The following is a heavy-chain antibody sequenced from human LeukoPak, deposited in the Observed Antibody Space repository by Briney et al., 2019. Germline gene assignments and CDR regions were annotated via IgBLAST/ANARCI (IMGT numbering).Heavy chain of an antibody. CDR1: GFTFSSYA. D-gene: IGHD1-26*01. CDR3: AKGRNLRWELIH. V-gene: IGHV3-23*01. J-gene: IGHJ4*02. CDR2: ISGSGGST. Sequence: PGGSLRLSCAASGFTFSSYAMSWVRQAPGKGLEWVSAISGSGGSTYYADSVKGRFTISRDNSKSTLYLQMNSLRAEDTAVYYCAKGRNLRWELIHWGQGTLVTVSS.